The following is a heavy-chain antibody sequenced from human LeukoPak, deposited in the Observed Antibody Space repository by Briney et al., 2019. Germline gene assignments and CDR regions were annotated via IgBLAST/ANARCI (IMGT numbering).Heavy chain of an antibody. D-gene: IGHD2-21*02. V-gene: IGHV4-34*01. Sequence: SETLSLTCTVSGASISSYYWGWIRQPPGKGLEWIGEINHSGSTNYNPSLKSRVTISVDTSKNQFSLKLSSVTAADTAVYYCARRPVVVTATARYNWFDPWGQGTLVTVSS. CDR1: GASISSYY. CDR2: INHSGST. CDR3: ARRPVVVTATARYNWFDP. J-gene: IGHJ5*02.